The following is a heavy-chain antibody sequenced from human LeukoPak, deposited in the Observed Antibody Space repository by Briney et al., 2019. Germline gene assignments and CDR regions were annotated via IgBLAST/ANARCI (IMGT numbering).Heavy chain of an antibody. Sequence: GRSLRLSCAASGLTSSSYAMSWVRQAPGGGLEWVSAISGSGGRTYYADSVKGQFPTHRDNSKNTPLMHMNSLRAEDTAVYYCAKLLSLSEVVITYWYFDLWGRGTLVTVSS. CDR3: AKLLSLSEVVITYWYFDL. J-gene: IGHJ2*01. CDR2: ISGSGGRT. D-gene: IGHD3-22*01. V-gene: IGHV3-23*01. CDR1: GLTSSSYA.